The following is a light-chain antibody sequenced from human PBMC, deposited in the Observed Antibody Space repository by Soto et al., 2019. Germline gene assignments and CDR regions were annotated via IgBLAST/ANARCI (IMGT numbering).Light chain of an antibody. J-gene: IGKJ3*01. V-gene: IGKV3-15*01. CDR2: DSS. Sequence: VLTQSPATLSVSPGEGATLSCRASQSVGRSLAWYQQKPGQTPRLLMFDSSTRATGIPAKFSGSGSGTEFTLTISSLQSEDFAILYCQQYDEWPLTFGPGTKVEI. CDR3: QQYDEWPLT. CDR1: QSVGRS.